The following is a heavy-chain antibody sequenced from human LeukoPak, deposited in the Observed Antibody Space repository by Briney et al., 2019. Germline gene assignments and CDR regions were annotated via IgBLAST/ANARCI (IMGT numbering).Heavy chain of an antibody. D-gene: IGHD3-22*01. CDR1: GFTFSSYS. CDR2: ISSSSSYI. J-gene: IGHJ4*02. Sequence: GGSLRLSCAASGFTFSSYSMNWVRQAPGKGLEWVSSISSSSSYIYYADSVKGRFTISRDNAKNSLYLQMNSLRAEDTAVYYCARDSAPRYYYDSSGYPTDYWGQGTLITVSS. CDR3: ARDSAPRYYYDSSGYPTDY. V-gene: IGHV3-21*01.